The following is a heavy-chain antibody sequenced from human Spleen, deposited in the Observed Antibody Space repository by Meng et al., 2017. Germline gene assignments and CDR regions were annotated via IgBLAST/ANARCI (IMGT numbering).Heavy chain of an antibody. CDR2: INPNSGGT. J-gene: IGHJ4*02. CDR1: GYTFTGYY. Sequence: VQLVQSGAEEKKPGASVKVSCKTSGYTFTGYYIHWVRQAPGQGLEWMGRINPNSGGTNYAQKFQGRVTMTRDTSISIAYMDLSRLRSDDTAVYYCARDYYYGSGSPHNFDYWGQGALVTVSS. D-gene: IGHD3-10*01. V-gene: IGHV1-2*06. CDR3: ARDYYYGSGSPHNFDY.